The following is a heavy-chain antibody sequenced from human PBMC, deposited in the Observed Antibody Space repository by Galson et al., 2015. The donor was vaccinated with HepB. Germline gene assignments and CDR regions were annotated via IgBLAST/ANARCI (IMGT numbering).Heavy chain of an antibody. Sequence: SLRLSCAASGFTFSSYWMHWVRQGPGKGLVWVSRINSDGSSTSYADSVKGRFTISRDNAKNTLYLEMNNLRAEDTAVYYCARPRDSSGWQARSWSDPWGQGTLVTVSS. V-gene: IGHV3-74*01. D-gene: IGHD6-19*01. J-gene: IGHJ5*02. CDR3: ARPRDSSGWQARSWSDP. CDR1: GFTFSSYW. CDR2: INSDGSST.